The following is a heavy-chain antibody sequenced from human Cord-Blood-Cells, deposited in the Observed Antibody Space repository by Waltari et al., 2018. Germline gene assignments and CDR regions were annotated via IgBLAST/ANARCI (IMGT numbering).Heavy chain of an antibody. V-gene: IGHV3-7*01. CDR1: GFTFSSHW. D-gene: IGHD3-10*01. Sequence: EVQLVESGGGLVQPGGSLRLSCAASGFTFSSHWMSWVRQAQGKGLEWVANIKQDGSEKYYVDSVKGRFTISRDNAKNSLYLQMNSLRAEDTAVYYCAREAMVQGVIVGAFDIWGQGTMVTVSS. CDR3: AREAMVQGVIVGAFDI. CDR2: IKQDGSEK. J-gene: IGHJ3*02.